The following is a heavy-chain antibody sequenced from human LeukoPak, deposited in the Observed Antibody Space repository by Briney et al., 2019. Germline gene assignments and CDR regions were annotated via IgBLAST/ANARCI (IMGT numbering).Heavy chain of an antibody. D-gene: IGHD3-22*01. V-gene: IGHV3-21*05. CDR1: GFNFRTYN. CDR3: ARGHNSGFYLKY. J-gene: IGHJ4*02. Sequence: GGSLRLSCVGSGFNFRTYNLNWVRQAPGKGLEWVSDISGSSSYTDYADSVKGRFTISKDNANSSVFLQMDSLRAEDTAVFYFARGHNSGFYLKYGGQGPLVTVSS. CDR2: ISGSSSYT.